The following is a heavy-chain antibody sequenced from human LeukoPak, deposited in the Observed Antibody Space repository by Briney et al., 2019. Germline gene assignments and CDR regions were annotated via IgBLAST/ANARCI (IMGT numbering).Heavy chain of an antibody. CDR3: ARDRHYCSGGSCYSGTFDY. V-gene: IGHV1-69*05. CDR2: IIPIFGTA. D-gene: IGHD2-15*01. J-gene: IGHJ4*02. CDR1: GGTFSSYA. Sequence: SSVTVSCKASGGTFSSYAISLVRQAPRQGLELMGRIIPIFGTANYAQKFQGRVTITTDESTTTAYMELRSLRSEDTAVYYCARDRHYCSGGSCYSGTFDYWGQGTLVSVSS.